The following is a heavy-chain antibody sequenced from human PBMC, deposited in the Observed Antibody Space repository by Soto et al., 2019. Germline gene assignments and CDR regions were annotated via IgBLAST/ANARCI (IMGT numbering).Heavy chain of an antibody. V-gene: IGHV4-59*01. CDR2: IYSSGST. Sequence: QVQLQESGPGLVKPSETLSLTCSVSGGSINTYYWSWIRQPPGKGLEWIGYIYSSGSTTYNPSLKRRVTISVDMSKKQFALKVRAVTAAATAVDYWARSPPIAVTIRSSFAIGGQGTMVTVSS. CDR1: GGSINTYY. J-gene: IGHJ3*02. CDR3: ARSPPIAVTIRSSFAI. D-gene: IGHD2-15*01.